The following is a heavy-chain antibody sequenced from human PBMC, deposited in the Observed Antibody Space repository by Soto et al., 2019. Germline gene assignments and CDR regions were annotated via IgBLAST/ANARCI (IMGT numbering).Heavy chain of an antibody. CDR3: AREPYYGSGSYYGMDV. CDR1: GFTVSSNY. V-gene: IGHV3-53*02. CDR2: IYSGGST. D-gene: IGHD3-10*01. Sequence: EVQLVETGGGLIQPGGSLRLSCAASGFTVSSNYMSWVRQAPGKGLEWVSVIYSGGSTYYADSVKGRFTISRDNSKNTLHLQMNSLRAEDTAVYYCAREPYYGSGSYYGMDVWGQGTTVTVSS. J-gene: IGHJ6*02.